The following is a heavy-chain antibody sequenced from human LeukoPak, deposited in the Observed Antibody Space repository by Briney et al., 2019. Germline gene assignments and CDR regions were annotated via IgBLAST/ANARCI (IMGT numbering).Heavy chain of an antibody. CDR1: GGSIKSNNW. J-gene: IGHJ3*02. Sequence: SETLSLTCAVSGGSIKSNNWWSWVRQPPGKGLEWIGEIYHSGSTNYNPSLESRVTVSVDKSKNQFSLDLSSVTAADTAVYYCARKQKTTVTTSGGFDIWGQGTMVTVSS. D-gene: IGHD4-17*01. CDR2: IYHSGST. V-gene: IGHV4-4*02. CDR3: ARKQKTTVTTSGGFDI.